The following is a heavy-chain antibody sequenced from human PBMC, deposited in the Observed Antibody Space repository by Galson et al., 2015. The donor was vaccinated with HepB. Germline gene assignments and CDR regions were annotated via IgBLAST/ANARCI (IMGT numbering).Heavy chain of an antibody. CDR3: ASGVAVRPAAIVWENSYFPYGMDV. CDR2: ISSSSSDI. J-gene: IGHJ6*02. D-gene: IGHD2-2*01. V-gene: IGHV3-21*04. CDR1: GFTFISYS. Sequence: SLRLSCAASGFTFISYSMNWVRQAPGKGLEWVSGISSSSSDIHYAAPVKGRFTIPRDNAKNPLYLQMHTLRAEDTAVYYCASGVAVRPAAIVWENSYFPYGMDVWGHGTTVIVSS.